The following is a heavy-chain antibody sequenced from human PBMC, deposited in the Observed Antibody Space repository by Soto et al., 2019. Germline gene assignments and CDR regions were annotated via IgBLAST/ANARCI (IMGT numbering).Heavy chain of an antibody. J-gene: IGHJ4*02. D-gene: IGHD4-17*01. CDR1: GFTFYNYA. CDR2: VSGGGSTT. V-gene: IGHV3-23*01. Sequence: EVQLLESGGGLVQPGGSLRLSCEASGFTFYNYALSWVRQAPGKGLEWVSVVSGGGSTTFYADSVRGRFTISRDNSKNTVYLQMDSLRAEDTDVYYCAQVVGMTTVTFDSYYFDYWGQGNLVTVSS. CDR3: AQVVGMTTVTFDSYYFDY.